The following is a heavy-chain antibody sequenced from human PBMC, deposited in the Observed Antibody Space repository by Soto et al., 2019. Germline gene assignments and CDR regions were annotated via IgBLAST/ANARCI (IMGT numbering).Heavy chain of an antibody. CDR1: DYTFTSYG. CDR2: ISPYNDNT. D-gene: IGHD1-26*01. V-gene: IGHV1-18*01. CDR3: ARGMWELPIDY. J-gene: IGHJ4*02. Sequence: QVQLVQSGAEVKKPGASVKVSCKASDYTFTSYGLNWVRQAPGQGLEWMGWISPYNDNTQYAQRFQGRVTLTTDTSTNTAYMELRSLRSDDTAVYYCARGMWELPIDYWGQGTLVTVSS.